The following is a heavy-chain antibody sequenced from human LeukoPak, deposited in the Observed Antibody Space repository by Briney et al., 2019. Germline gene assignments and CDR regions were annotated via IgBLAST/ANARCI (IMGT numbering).Heavy chain of an antibody. CDR3: AREFAY. J-gene: IGHJ4*02. Sequence: SETLSLTCTVSGGSISSGSHYRLWIRQPAGKGLEWIGHIYTSGSTNYNPSLKSRVTISVDTSKNQFSLKLSSVTAADTGVYYCAREFAYWGQGTLVTVSS. V-gene: IGHV4-61*09. CDR1: GGSISSGSHY. CDR2: IYTSGST. D-gene: IGHD3-10*01.